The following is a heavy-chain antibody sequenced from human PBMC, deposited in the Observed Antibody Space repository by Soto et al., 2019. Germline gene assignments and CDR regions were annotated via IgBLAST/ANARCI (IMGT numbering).Heavy chain of an antibody. CDR1: GFTFSSYG. CDR2: ISYDGSNK. CDR3: AKDKGSIAARLDPGYYFDY. D-gene: IGHD6-6*01. J-gene: IGHJ4*02. V-gene: IGHV3-30*18. Sequence: GGSLRLSCAASGFTFSSYGMHWVRQAPGKGLEWVAVISYDGSNKYCADSVKGRFTISRDNSENTLYLQMNSLRAEDTAVYYCAKDKGSIAARLDPGYYFDYWGQGTLVTVSS.